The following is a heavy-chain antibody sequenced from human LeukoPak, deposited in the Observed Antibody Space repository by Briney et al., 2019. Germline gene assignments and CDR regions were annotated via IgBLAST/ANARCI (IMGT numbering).Heavy chain of an antibody. Sequence: GASVKVSCKASGYTFTGYYMHWVRQAPGQGLEWMGWINPNSGGTNYAQKFQGRVTMTRDTSISTAYMELSRLRSDDTAVYYCASGYCSSTSCYPLDYWGQGTLVTVSS. V-gene: IGHV1-2*02. CDR2: INPNSGGT. J-gene: IGHJ4*02. D-gene: IGHD2-2*01. CDR3: ASGYCSSTSCYPLDY. CDR1: GYTFTGYY.